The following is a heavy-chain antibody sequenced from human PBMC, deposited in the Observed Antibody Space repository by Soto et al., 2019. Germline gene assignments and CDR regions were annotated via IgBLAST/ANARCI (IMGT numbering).Heavy chain of an antibody. D-gene: IGHD2-2*01. CDR3: ARREVSKQLFDYYYYMDV. CDR1: GFTFSSYW. V-gene: IGHV3-74*01. CDR2: INSDGSST. J-gene: IGHJ6*03. Sequence: PGGSLRLSCAASGFTFSSYWMHWVRQAPGKGLVWVSRINSDGSSTSYADSVKGRFTISRDNAKNTLYLQMNSLRAEDTAVYYCARREVSKQLFDYYYYMDVWGKGTTVTVSS.